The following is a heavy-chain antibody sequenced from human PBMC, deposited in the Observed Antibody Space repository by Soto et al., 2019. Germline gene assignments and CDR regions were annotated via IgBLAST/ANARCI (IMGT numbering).Heavy chain of an antibody. J-gene: IGHJ6*02. CDR3: ARIQGQVGSSGWYYYYYGMDV. D-gene: IGHD6-19*01. Sequence: SGPTLVNPTQTLTLTCTFSGFSLSTSGMCVSWIRQPPGKALEWLARIDWDDDKYYSTSLKTRLTISKDTSKNQVVLTMTNMDPVDTATYYCARIQGQVGSSGWYYYYYGMDVWGQGTTVTVSS. CDR2: IDWDDDK. CDR1: GFSLSTSGMC. V-gene: IGHV2-70*11.